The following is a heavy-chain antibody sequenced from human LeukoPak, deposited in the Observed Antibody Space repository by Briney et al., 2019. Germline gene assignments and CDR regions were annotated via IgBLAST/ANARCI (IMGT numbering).Heavy chain of an antibody. CDR2: IYYSGST. D-gene: IGHD2-2*02. CDR3: ARRYCSSTSCYTPHGHYYYYMDV. Sequence: SETLSLTCTVSGGSVSSGTYYWSWIRQPPGKGLEWIGYIYYSGSTNYNPSLKSRVTISVDTSKNQCSLKLSSVTAADTAVYYCARRYCSSTSCYTPHGHYYYYMDVWGKGTTVTVSS. CDR1: GGSVSSGTYY. J-gene: IGHJ6*03. V-gene: IGHV4-61*01.